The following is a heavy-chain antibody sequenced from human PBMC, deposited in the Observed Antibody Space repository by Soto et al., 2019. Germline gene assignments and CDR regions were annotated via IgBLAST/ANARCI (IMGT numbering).Heavy chain of an antibody. Sequence: GGSLRLSCAASGFTFSSYGMHWVRQAPGKGLEWVAVIWYDGSNKYYADSVKGRFTISRDNSKNTLYLQMNSLRAEDTAVYYCARENMRAVQPYYYNGMDVWGQGTTVTVSS. J-gene: IGHJ6*02. CDR2: IWYDGSNK. CDR3: ARENMRAVQPYYYNGMDV. V-gene: IGHV3-33*01. CDR1: GFTFSSYG. D-gene: IGHD3-22*01.